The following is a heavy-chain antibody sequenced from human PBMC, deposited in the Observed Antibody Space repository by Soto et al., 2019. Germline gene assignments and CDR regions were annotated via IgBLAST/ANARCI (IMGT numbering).Heavy chain of an antibody. D-gene: IGHD6-13*01. Sequence: QVHLVQSGAEVKKPGSSVKVSCKAPGGTFSNHAINWVRQAPGQGLEWMGRIIPIFTTTNYAQKFQGRVSMTADESTNSAYKELSSLKHDYTAVYYCAREVAADGTFREDVFDIWGQGTLVTVSS. CDR3: AREVAADGTFREDVFDI. J-gene: IGHJ3*02. V-gene: IGHV1-69*12. CDR1: GGTFSNHA. CDR2: IIPIFTTT.